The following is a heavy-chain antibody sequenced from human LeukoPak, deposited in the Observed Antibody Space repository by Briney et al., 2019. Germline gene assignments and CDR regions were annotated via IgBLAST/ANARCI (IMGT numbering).Heavy chain of an antibody. J-gene: IGHJ4*02. CDR2: IYWDDDK. Sequence: SGPTLVNPTQTLTLTCTFSGFSLSTSGVGLAWIRQPPGKPLEWLPLIYWDDDKRYSPSLKSRLTITKDTSKNQVVLTMTNMDPVDTATYYCAHLSLGELSLYCFDYWGQGTLVTVSS. CDR3: AHLSLGELSLYCFDY. V-gene: IGHV2-5*02. D-gene: IGHD3-16*02. CDR1: GFSLSTSGVG.